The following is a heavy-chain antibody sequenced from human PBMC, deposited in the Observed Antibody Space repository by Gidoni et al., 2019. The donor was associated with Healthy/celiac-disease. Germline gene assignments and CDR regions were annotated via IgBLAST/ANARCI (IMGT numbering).Heavy chain of an antibody. CDR1: GYTFTSYY. V-gene: IGHV1-46*01. Sequence: QVQLVQSGAEVKKPGASVKVSCKASGYTFTSYYMHWVRQAPGQGLEWMGIINPSGGSTSYAQKFQGRVTMTRDTSTSTVYMELSSLRSEDTAVYYCARGKIEVVTAIHGMDVWGQGTTVTVSS. CDR3: ARGKIEVVTAIHGMDV. CDR2: INPSGGST. J-gene: IGHJ6*02. D-gene: IGHD2-21*02.